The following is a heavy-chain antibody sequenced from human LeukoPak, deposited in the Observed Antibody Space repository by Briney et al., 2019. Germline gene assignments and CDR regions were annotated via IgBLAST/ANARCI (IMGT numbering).Heavy chain of an antibody. J-gene: IGHJ5*02. CDR3: ARRRTMVRGVRGFDP. D-gene: IGHD3-10*01. CDR1: GGSFSGYY. CDR2: INHSGST. V-gene: IGHV4-34*01. Sequence: PSETLSLTCAVYGGSFSGYYWSWIRQPPGKGLEWIGEINHSGSTNYNPSLKSRVTISVDTSKNQFSLKLSSVTAADTAVYYCARRRTMVRGVRGFDPWGQGTLVTVSS.